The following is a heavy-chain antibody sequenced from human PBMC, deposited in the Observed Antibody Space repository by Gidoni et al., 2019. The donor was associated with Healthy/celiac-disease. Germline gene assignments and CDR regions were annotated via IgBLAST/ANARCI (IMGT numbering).Heavy chain of an antibody. J-gene: IGHJ4*02. CDR1: GFTFSSYG. CDR3: AMGGVSPYYFDY. CDR2: ISYDGSNK. D-gene: IGHD1-26*01. V-gene: IGHV3-30*03. Sequence: QVQLVASGGVVLPPGRSLRLSCAASGFTFSSYGRHWVRQAPGKGLECVAVISYDGSNKYYADSVKGRFTISRDNSKNTLYLQMNSLRAEDTAVYYCAMGGVSPYYFDYWGQGTLVTVSS.